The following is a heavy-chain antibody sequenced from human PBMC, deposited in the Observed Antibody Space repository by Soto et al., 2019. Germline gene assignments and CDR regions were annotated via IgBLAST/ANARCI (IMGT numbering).Heavy chain of an antibody. V-gene: IGHV4-59*01. CDR2: IYYSGST. J-gene: IGHJ3*02. CDR1: GGSISSYY. Sequence: PSETLSLTCTVSGGSISSYYWSWIRQLPGKGLEWIGYIYYSGSTNYNPSLKSRVTISVDTSKNQFSLKLSSVTAADTAVYYCARVWGGAFDIWGQGTMVTVSS. CDR3: ARVWGGAFDI. D-gene: IGHD3-10*01.